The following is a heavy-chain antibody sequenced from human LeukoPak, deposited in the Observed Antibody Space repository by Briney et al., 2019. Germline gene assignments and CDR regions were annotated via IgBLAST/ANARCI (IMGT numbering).Heavy chain of an antibody. CDR2: SNHFGST. Sequence: SETLSLTCAVSGESFSGYFWTWIRQPPGKGLEWIGESNHFGSTDYNPSLKSRVTISVDTSKKQFSLKLTSVTATDTAVYYCASTYRGAAAIDYWGQGTLVTVSS. CDR3: ASTYRGAAAIDY. V-gene: IGHV4-34*01. D-gene: IGHD6-13*01. J-gene: IGHJ4*02. CDR1: GESFSGYF.